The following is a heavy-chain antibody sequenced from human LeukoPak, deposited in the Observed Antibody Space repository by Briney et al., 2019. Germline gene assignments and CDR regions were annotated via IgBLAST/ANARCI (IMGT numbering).Heavy chain of an antibody. J-gene: IGHJ4*02. CDR1: GFTFDDYA. CDR3: ARDQNDYVWGSYRYPGY. Sequence: GGSLRLSCEASGFTFDDYAMHWVRQAPGRGLEWVSGISWNSGTIGYADSVKGRFTISRDNAKNSLYLQMNSLRAEDTALYYCARDQNDYVWGSYRYPGYWGQGTLVTVSS. V-gene: IGHV3-9*01. CDR2: ISWNSGTI. D-gene: IGHD3-16*02.